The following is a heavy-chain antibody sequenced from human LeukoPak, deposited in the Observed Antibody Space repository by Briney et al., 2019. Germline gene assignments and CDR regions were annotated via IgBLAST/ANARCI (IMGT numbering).Heavy chain of an antibody. V-gene: IGHV1-8*01. J-gene: IGHJ4*02. Sequence: ASVKVSCKASGYTFTSYDINWVRQATGQGLEWMGWMNPNSGNTGYAQKFQGRVTMTRNTSISTAYMELSSLRSEDTAVYYCARQWELLKYYFDYWGQGTLVTVSS. CDR1: GYTFTSYD. CDR3: ARQWELLKYYFDY. D-gene: IGHD1-26*01. CDR2: MNPNSGNT.